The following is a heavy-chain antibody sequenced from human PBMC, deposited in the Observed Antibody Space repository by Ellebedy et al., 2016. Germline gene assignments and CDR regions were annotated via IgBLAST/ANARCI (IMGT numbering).Heavy chain of an antibody. V-gene: IGHV1-3*01. CDR3: ARGKGLQLWFIYYFDY. CDR1: GYTFTGYP. D-gene: IGHD3-10*01. CDR2: IDGGSGKT. J-gene: IGHJ4*02. Sequence: ASVKVSXXASGYTFTGYPIQWVRQVPGQRFEWMGWIDGGSGKTKYSEKFQGRVTITRDTSASRVYLDLSSLRPEDTAVYYCARGKGLQLWFIYYFDYWGQGTQVTVSS.